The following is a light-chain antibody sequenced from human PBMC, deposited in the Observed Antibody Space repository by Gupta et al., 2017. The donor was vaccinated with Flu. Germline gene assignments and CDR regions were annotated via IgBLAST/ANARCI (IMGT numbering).Light chain of an antibody. Sequence: GTLSLSPGERATRSCRASQSVTDNYLAWFQQIPGQAPRLLIYGASHRATDVPDRFSGSGSGTDFTLTISRVEPEDLAVYYCQFDDNPPRTFGQGTKVEIK. CDR1: QSVTDNY. J-gene: IGKJ1*01. V-gene: IGKV3-20*01. CDR3: QFDDNPPRT. CDR2: GAS.